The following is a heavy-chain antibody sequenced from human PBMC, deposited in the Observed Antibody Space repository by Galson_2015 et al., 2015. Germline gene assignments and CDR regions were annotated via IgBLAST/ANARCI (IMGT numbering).Heavy chain of an antibody. CDR3: ARDNKHKKGIAARPSNYYGMDV. D-gene: IGHD6-6*01. J-gene: IGHJ6*02. V-gene: IGHV4-39*07. Sequence: ETLSLTCTVSGGSISSGSYYRRWIRQPPGTGLEWIGEINHSGSTNYNPSLKSRVTISVDTSKNQFSLKLSSVTAADTAVYYCARDNKHKKGIAARPSNYYGMDVWGQGTTVTVSS. CDR2: INHSGST. CDR1: GGSISSGSYY.